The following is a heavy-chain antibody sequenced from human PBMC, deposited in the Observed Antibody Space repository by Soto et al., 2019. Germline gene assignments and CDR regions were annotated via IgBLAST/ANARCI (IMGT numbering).Heavy chain of an antibody. D-gene: IGHD6-19*01. CDR2: MNPNSGNT. J-gene: IGHJ4*02. V-gene: IGHV1-8*01. Sequence: QVQLVQSGAEVEKPGATVKVSCKASGYTFTSYDINWVRQATGQGLEWMGWMNPNSGNTGYAHKFQGRVTMTRNTSISTAYMELSSLRSDDTAVYYCARSVEWLASFDYWGQGTVVTVSS. CDR1: GYTFTSYD. CDR3: ARSVEWLASFDY.